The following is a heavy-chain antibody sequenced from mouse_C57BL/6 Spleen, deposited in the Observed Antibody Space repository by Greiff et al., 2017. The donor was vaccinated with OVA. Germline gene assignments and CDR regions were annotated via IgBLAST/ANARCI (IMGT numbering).Heavy chain of an antibody. D-gene: IGHD2-3*01. CDR1: GYAFSSSW. V-gene: IGHV1-82*01. Sequence: VKLQESGPELVKPGASVKISCKASGYAFSSSWMNWVKQRPGKGLEWIGRIYPGDGDTNYNGKFKGKATLTADKSSSTAYMQLSSLTSEDSAVYFCARDRDGYYVIDYWGQGTTLTVSS. CDR3: ARDRDGYYVIDY. J-gene: IGHJ2*01. CDR2: IYPGDGDT.